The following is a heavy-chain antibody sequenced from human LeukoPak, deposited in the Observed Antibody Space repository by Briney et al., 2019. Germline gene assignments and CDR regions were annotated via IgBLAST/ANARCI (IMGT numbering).Heavy chain of an antibody. J-gene: IGHJ3*01. CDR1: GFTFSDYY. D-gene: IGHD2-2*01. V-gene: IGHV3-11*01. CDR2: VSSLGHTI. Sequence: GGSLRLSSAASGFTFSDYYMSWIRQAPGKGLESVSYVSSLGHTIYYADSVKGRFTISRDDARNSLYLQMNSLRAEDTAVYYCATEVGVSAAAFDLWGQGTMVTVSS. CDR3: ATEVGVSAAAFDL.